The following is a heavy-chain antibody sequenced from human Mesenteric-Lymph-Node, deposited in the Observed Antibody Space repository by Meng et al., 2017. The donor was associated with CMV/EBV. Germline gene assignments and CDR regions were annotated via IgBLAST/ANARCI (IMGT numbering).Heavy chain of an antibody. V-gene: IGHV4-39*01. CDR2: IYYSGSA. CDR1: GGSISSSGYY. CDR3: ARQSAYFDY. Sequence: LTCTAAGGSISSSGYYWGWIRKPPGKGLEGIGRIYYSGSAYYNPSLKSRVTISVDTFKNQFSLKLSSVTAADTAVYYCARQSAYFDYWGQGTLVTVSS. J-gene: IGHJ4*02.